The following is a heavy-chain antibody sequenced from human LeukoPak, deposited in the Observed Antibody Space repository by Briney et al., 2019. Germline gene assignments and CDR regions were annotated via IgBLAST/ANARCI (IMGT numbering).Heavy chain of an antibody. V-gene: IGHV3-72*01. J-gene: IGHJ4*02. CDR2: TRNKANSYTT. Sequence: GGSLRLSCAASGFTFSDHYMDWVRQAPGKGLECVGRTRNKANSYTTEYAASVKGRFTISRDDSKNSLYLQMNSLKTEDTAVYYCASPGSSIAARVFDYWGQGTLVTVSS. CDR3: ASPGSSIAARVFDY. CDR1: GFTFSDHY. D-gene: IGHD6-6*01.